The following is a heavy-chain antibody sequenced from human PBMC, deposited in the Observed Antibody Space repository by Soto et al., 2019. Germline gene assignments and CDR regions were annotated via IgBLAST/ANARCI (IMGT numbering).Heavy chain of an antibody. CDR1: GGSISSSSYY. Sequence: SETLSLTCTVSGGSISSSSYYWGWIRQPPGKGLEWIGSIYYSGSTYYNPSLKSRVTISVDTSKNQFSLKLSSVTAADTAVYYCASPGAVAGPAQYYYYYYMDVWGKGTTVTVSS. D-gene: IGHD6-19*01. CDR2: IYYSGST. CDR3: ASPGAVAGPAQYYYYYYMDV. V-gene: IGHV4-39*01. J-gene: IGHJ6*03.